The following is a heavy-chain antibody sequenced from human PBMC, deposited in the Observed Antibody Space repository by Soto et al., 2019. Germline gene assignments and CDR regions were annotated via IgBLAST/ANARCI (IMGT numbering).Heavy chain of an antibody. Sequence: PGGSLRLSCAASGPSLSSYPMTWVRQAPGKGLEWVSAISGSGDTTLYAASVRGRLIISRDNSKNKVYLDMSSLRAEDTALYYCAGPVGGYHVLFGTWYGTRSDYWGQGTLVTVSS. CDR3: AGPVGGYHVLFGTWYGTRSDY. J-gene: IGHJ4*02. V-gene: IGHV3-23*01. CDR2: ISGSGDTT. D-gene: IGHD6-13*01. CDR1: GPSLSSYP.